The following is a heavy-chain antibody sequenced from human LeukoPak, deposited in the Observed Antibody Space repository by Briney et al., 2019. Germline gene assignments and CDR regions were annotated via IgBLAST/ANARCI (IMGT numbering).Heavy chain of an antibody. V-gene: IGHV4-34*01. D-gene: IGHD6-13*01. CDR3: ARGRVWNY. Sequence: SETLSLTCAVYGGSFSGYYWSWIRQPPGKGLEWIGEINHSGSTNYNPSLKSRVTISVDTSKNQFSLKLSSVTAADTAVYYCARGRVWNYWGQGTLVTVSS. CDR2: INHSGST. CDR1: GGSFSGYY. J-gene: IGHJ4*02.